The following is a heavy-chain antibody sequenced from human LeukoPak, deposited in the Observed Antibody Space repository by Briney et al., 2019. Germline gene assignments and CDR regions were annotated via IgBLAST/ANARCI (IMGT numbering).Heavy chain of an antibody. CDR1: GGSTNTYC. CDR3: ARDRSGYSEYYFDY. Sequence: SETLSLTCTVSGGSTNTYCWSWIRQPAEKGLEWIGRIYPSGSTYYNPSLKSRVTISIDKSKNQFSLRLTSATAADTAVYYCARDRSGYSEYYFDYWGQGSLVTVSS. D-gene: IGHD5-12*01. J-gene: IGHJ4*02. V-gene: IGHV4-4*07. CDR2: IYPSGST.